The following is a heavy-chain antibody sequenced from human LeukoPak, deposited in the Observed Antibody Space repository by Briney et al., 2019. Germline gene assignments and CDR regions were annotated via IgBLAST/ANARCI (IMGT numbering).Heavy chain of an antibody. V-gene: IGHV3-30*18. J-gene: IGHJ4*02. CDR2: ISYDGSNK. CDR1: GSTFSSYG. D-gene: IGHD6-19*01. CDR3: AKDPGYKYSSGWRHFDY. Sequence: PGGSLRLSCAASGSTFSSYGMHWVRQAPGKGLEWVAVISYDGSNKYYADSVKGRFTISRDNSKNTLYLQMNSLRAEDTAVYYCAKDPGYKYSSGWRHFDYWGQGTLVTVSS.